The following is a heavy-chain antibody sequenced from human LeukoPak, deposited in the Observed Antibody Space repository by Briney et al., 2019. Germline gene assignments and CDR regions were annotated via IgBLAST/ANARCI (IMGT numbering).Heavy chain of an antibody. CDR1: GFTFSTYG. CDR3: ASGVIVIY. D-gene: IGHD2/OR15-2a*01. Sequence: PGGSLRLSCADSGFTFSTYGMSWVRQAPGKGLEWISGISGSGGSTYYADSVKGRFTISRDNSKNTLYLQMNSLRAEDTAVYYCASGVIVIYWGQGTMVTVSS. V-gene: IGHV3-23*01. CDR2: ISGSGGST. J-gene: IGHJ4*02.